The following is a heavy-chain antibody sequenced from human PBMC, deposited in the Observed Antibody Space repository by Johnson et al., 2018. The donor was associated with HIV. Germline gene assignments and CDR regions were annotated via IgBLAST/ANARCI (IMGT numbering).Heavy chain of an antibody. CDR3: ARAGIVVLPAGAFDI. Sequence: VQLVESGGGVVQPGRSLRLSCVASGFTLSSYGMHWVRQAPGKGLEWVAVMSFDGNSRYYADSVKGLFTISRDNSKKTLYLQMSSLGAEEAAIYYCARAGIVVLPAGAFDIWCQGTVVTVSS. J-gene: IGHJ3*02. CDR1: GFTLSSYG. CDR2: MSFDGNSR. D-gene: IGHD2-2*01. V-gene: IGHV3-30*04.